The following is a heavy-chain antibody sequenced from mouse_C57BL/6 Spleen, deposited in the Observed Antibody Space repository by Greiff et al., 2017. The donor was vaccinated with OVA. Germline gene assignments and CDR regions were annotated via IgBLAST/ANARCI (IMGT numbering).Heavy chain of an antibody. CDR1: GYSFTGYY. J-gene: IGHJ4*01. D-gene: IGHD1-1*01. V-gene: IGHV1-42*01. CDR3: ARGTVDYYAMDY. Sequence: EVQLVESGPELVKPGASVKISCKASGYSFTGYYMNWVKQSPEKSLEWIGEINPSTGGTTYNQKFKAKATLTVDKSSSTAYMQLKSLTSEDSAVYYCARGTVDYYAMDYWGQGTSVTVSS. CDR2: INPSTGGT.